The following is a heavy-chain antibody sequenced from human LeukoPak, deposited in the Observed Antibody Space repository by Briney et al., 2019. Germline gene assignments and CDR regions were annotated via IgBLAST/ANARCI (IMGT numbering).Heavy chain of an antibody. V-gene: IGHV4-59*12. D-gene: IGHD6-6*01. CDR2: IYYSGST. Sequence: PSETLSLTCTVSGGSISSYYWTWIRQPPGKGLEWIGYIYYSGSTNYNPSLKSRVTISVDTSKNQFSLKLSSVTAADTAVYYCARDGTYSSFTQYYFDYWGQGTLVTVSS. J-gene: IGHJ4*02. CDR1: GGSISSYY. CDR3: ARDGTYSSFTQYYFDY.